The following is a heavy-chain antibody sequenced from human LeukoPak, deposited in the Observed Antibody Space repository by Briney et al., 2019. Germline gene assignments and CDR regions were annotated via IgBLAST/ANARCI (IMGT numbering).Heavy chain of an antibody. J-gene: IGHJ4*02. CDR1: GFSFSDYA. V-gene: IGHV3-23*01. Sequence: GGSLRLSCAASGFSFSDYAMNWVRQAPGKGLEWVSGTSGSGGSTYYSDSVKGRFTISRDNSKNTLYLQMNSLRAEDTAVYYCARGRGSLGPYYFDYWGQGTLVTVSS. CDR3: ARGRGSLGPYYFDY. CDR2: TSGSGGST. D-gene: IGHD1-26*01.